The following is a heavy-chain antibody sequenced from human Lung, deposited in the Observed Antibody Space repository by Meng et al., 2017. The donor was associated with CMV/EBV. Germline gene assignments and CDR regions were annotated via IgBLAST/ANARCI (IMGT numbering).Heavy chain of an antibody. Sequence: GGSLRLSXAASGFTFSSYEMNWVRQAPGKGLEWVSYISSSGSTIYYADSVKGRFTISRDNAKNSLYLQMNSLRAEDTAVYYCARDRGVVVPAAKYYYYGMAVWGTGHTV. CDR2: ISSSGSTI. CDR1: GFTFSSYE. D-gene: IGHD2-2*01. V-gene: IGHV3-48*03. CDR3: ARDRGVVVPAAKYYYYGMAV. J-gene: IGHJ6*04.